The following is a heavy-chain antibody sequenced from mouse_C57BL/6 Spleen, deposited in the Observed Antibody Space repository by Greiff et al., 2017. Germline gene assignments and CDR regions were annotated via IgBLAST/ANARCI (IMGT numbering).Heavy chain of an antibody. Sequence: QVQLQQPGAELVRPGSSVKLSCKASGYTFTSYWMDWVKQRPGQGLEWIGNIYPSDSETHYNQKFKDKATLTVDKSSSTAYMQLSSLTSEDSAVYYCARSLPYYYGSSSFDDWGQGTTLTVSS. D-gene: IGHD1-1*01. CDR1: GYTFTSYW. J-gene: IGHJ2*01. CDR3: ARSLPYYYGSSSFDD. V-gene: IGHV1-61*01. CDR2: IYPSDSET.